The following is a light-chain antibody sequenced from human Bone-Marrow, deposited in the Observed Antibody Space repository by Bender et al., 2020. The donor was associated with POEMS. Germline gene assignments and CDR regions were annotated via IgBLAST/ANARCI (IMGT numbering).Light chain of an antibody. J-gene: IGLJ2*01. CDR1: SSNIGAHA. CDR3: QSYESSLSV. Sequence: QSVLTQPPSASGTPGQRVTISCSGGSSNIGAHAVNWYQHLPGTAPKLLIYSSHRRPSGVPDRFSGSKSGTSASLAITGLQAEDEGDYYCQSYESSLSVFGGGTKLTVL. V-gene: IGLV1-44*01. CDR2: SSH.